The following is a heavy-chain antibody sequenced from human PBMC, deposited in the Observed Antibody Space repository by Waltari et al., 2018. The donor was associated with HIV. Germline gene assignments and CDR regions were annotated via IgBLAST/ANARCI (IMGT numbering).Heavy chain of an antibody. CDR3: ARVLGGYSGYDFLRYYYGMDV. Sequence: QVQLVQSGAEVKKPGASVKVSCKASGYTFTSYYLHWLRQAPGQGLEWMGIINPSGGSTSYAQKFQGRVTMTRDTSTSTVYMELSSLRSEDTAVYYCARVLGGYSGYDFLRYYYGMDVWGQGTTVTVSS. J-gene: IGHJ6*02. CDR1: GYTFTSYY. V-gene: IGHV1-46*01. CDR2: INPSGGST. D-gene: IGHD5-12*01.